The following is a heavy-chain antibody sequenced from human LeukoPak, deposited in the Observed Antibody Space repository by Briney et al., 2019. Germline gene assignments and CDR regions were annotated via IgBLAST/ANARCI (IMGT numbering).Heavy chain of an antibody. CDR2: IYSGGST. CDR3: ARDQLELRRGYYYYYYMDV. D-gene: IGHD1-7*01. CDR1: GFTVSSNY. V-gene: IGHV3-53*01. J-gene: IGHJ6*03. Sequence: GGSLRLSCAASGFTVSSNYMSWVRQAPGKGLEWVSVIYSGGSTYYADSVKGRFTISRDNSKNTLYLQMNSLRAEDTAVYYCARDQLELRRGYYYYYYMDVWGKGTTVTVSS.